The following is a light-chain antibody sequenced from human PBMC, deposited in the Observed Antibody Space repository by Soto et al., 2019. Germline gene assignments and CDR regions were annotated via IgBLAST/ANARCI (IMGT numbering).Light chain of an antibody. J-gene: IGKJ4*01. V-gene: IGKV1-6*01. CDR1: QGIRHY. CDR3: LKVYNSPPP. Sequence: AIQMTQSPSSLSASVGDRVTITCRASQGIRHYLGWYQQKPGKAPKLLIYAASSLQSGVPSRFTARGSGTDLTPPISSLQLKDFPIYYCLKVYNSPPPSGGGPRVKIK. CDR2: AAS.